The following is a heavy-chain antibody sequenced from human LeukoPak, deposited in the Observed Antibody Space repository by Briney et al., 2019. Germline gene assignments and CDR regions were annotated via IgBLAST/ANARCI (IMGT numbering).Heavy chain of an antibody. V-gene: IGHV4-59*12. D-gene: IGHD3-10*01. CDR3: ARGRPTVRGVTMIDY. Sequence: YIYSSGSTNYNPSLKSRVTISADTSKNQFSLRLSSVTAADTAVYYCARGRPTVRGVTMIDYWGQGALVTVSS. J-gene: IGHJ4*02. CDR2: IYSSGST.